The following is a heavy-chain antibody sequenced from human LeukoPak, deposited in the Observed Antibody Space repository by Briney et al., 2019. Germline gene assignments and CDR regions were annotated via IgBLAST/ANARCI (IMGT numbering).Heavy chain of an antibody. CDR1: GFTFHDYT. Sequence: GGSLRLSCAASGFTFHDYTMHWVRQVPGKGLEWVSGITWDSGSTDYADSVLGRFTISRDNTKNSLYVQMDTLRPEDTALYYCVTSNWGSPFDHWGQGTLVTVSS. J-gene: IGHJ4*02. V-gene: IGHV3-9*01. D-gene: IGHD7-27*01. CDR3: VTSNWGSPFDH. CDR2: ITWDSGST.